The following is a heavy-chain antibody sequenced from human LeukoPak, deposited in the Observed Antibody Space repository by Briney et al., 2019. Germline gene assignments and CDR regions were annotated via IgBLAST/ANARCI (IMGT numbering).Heavy chain of an antibody. CDR3: ARAPTVTNHYYSWFDP. J-gene: IGHJ5*02. CDR1: GGSISSHY. D-gene: IGHD4-17*01. CDR2: MLYSGTA. Sequence: PSETLSFTCTVSGGSISSHYWSWIRQPPGKGLEWIGSMLYSGTAYYNPSLKSRVTISVDTSKNQFSLKLRSVTAADTAVYYCARAPTVTNHYYSWFDPWGQGTLVTVSS. V-gene: IGHV4-59*11.